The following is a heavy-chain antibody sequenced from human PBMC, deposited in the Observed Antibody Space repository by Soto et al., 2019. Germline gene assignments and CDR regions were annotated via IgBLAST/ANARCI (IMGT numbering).Heavy chain of an antibody. Sequence: EVQLLESGGGLVQPGGSLRLSCVGSGFTFSNYAMSWVRQAPGKGLEWVSAISGSGGNTHYADSEKGRFTISRDNSKNTLYLQMNSLRAEDTAVYYCAKDLMVATTPGDWGQGTLVTVSS. V-gene: IGHV3-23*01. J-gene: IGHJ4*02. D-gene: IGHD5-12*01. CDR1: GFTFSNYA. CDR2: ISGSGGNT. CDR3: AKDLMVATTPGD.